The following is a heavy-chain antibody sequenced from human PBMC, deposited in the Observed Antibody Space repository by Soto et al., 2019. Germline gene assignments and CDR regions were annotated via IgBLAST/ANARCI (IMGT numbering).Heavy chain of an antibody. Sequence: ASVKVSCKASGYTFTSYDINWVRQATGQGLEWMGWMNPNSGNTGYAQKFQGRVTMTRNTSISTAYMELSSLRSEDTAVYYCARGRGEKNWNYYYYYYMDVWGKGTKVTVSS. CDR1: GYTFTSYD. V-gene: IGHV1-8*01. CDR3: ARGRGEKNWNYYYYYYMDV. CDR2: MNPNSGNT. J-gene: IGHJ6*03. D-gene: IGHD1-1*01.